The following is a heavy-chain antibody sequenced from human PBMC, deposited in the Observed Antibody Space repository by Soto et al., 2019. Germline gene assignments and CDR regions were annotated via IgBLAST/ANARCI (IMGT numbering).Heavy chain of an antibody. CDR3: ERQREAAADFNWFDP. CDR1: GGSISSSSYY. J-gene: IGHJ5*02. D-gene: IGHD6-13*01. CDR2: IYYSGST. Sequence: QLQLQESGPGLVKPSETLSLTCTVSGGSISSSSYYWGWIRQPPGKGLEWIGSIYYSGSTYYNPSLKSRVTISVDTSKNQFSLKLSSVTAADTAVYYCERQREAAADFNWFDPWGQGTLVTVSS. V-gene: IGHV4-39*01.